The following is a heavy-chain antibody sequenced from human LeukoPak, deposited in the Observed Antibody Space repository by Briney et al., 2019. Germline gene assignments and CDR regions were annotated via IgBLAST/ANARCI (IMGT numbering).Heavy chain of an antibody. CDR2: VNDSGIT. CDR3: ARHRLGATRSFDI. J-gene: IGHJ3*02. V-gene: IGHV4-34*01. D-gene: IGHD4/OR15-4a*01. Sequence: SETLSLTCAVYGGSFSGYYWSWIRQPPGKGLEWIGEVNDSGITNCNPSLKSRVTISVDTAKNQFSLKLSSVTAADTAVYYCARHRLGATRSFDIWGQGTMVTVSS. CDR1: GGSFSGYY.